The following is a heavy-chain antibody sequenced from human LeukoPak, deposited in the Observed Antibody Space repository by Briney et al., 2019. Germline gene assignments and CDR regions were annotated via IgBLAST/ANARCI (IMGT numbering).Heavy chain of an antibody. J-gene: IGHJ5*02. CDR1: GYTFTSYY. D-gene: IGHD2-15*01. Sequence: GASVKVSCKASGYTFTSYYMHWVRQAPGQGLEWMGIINPSGGSTSYAQKFQGRVTMTRDMSTSTVYMELSSLGSEDTAVYYCARDRYCSGGSCRRFDPWGQGTLVTVSS. CDR2: INPSGGST. CDR3: ARDRYCSGGSCRRFDP. V-gene: IGHV1-46*01.